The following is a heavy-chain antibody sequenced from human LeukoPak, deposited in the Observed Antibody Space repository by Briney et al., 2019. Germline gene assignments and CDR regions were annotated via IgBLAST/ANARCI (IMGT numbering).Heavy chain of an antibody. CDR2: ISSSSSYI. CDR3: ARHLPNYYDSSGDDY. CDR1: GFTFSSYS. V-gene: IGHV3-21*01. D-gene: IGHD3-22*01. Sequence: GGSLRLSCAASGFTFSSYSMNWVRQAPGKGLEWVSSISSSSSYIYYAGSVKGRFTISRDNAKNSLYLQMNSLRAEDTAVYYCARHLPNYYDSSGDDYWGQGTLVTVSS. J-gene: IGHJ4*02.